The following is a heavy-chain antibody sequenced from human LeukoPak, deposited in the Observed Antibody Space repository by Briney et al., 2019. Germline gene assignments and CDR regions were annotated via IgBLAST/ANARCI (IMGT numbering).Heavy chain of an antibody. J-gene: IGHJ5*02. CDR2: VSPSGAST. V-gene: IGHV1-46*01. CDR3: ARDNSVRDEAWWFSP. Sequence: ASVKVSCKSFGYTFTSNYMHWVRQAPGQGPEWMGVVSPSGASTTYAQTFQGRVTLTRDMSTSTDYLELSSLRSEDTAVYYCARDNSVRDEAWWFSPWGQGTLVTVSS. D-gene: IGHD5-24*01. CDR1: GYTFTSNY.